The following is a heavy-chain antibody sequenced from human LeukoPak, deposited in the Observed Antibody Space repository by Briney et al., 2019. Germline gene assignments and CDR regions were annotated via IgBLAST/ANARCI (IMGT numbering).Heavy chain of an antibody. Sequence: ASVKVSCKASGYTFTSYDINWVRQATGQGLEWMGWMNPNSGNTGNAQKFQGRVTITRNTSISTAYMELSSLRSEDTAVYYCARAARDDFWSGYYTRETDYWGQGTLVTVSS. D-gene: IGHD3-3*01. CDR3: ARAARDDFWSGYYTRETDY. V-gene: IGHV1-8*03. J-gene: IGHJ4*02. CDR2: MNPNSGNT. CDR1: GYTFTSYD.